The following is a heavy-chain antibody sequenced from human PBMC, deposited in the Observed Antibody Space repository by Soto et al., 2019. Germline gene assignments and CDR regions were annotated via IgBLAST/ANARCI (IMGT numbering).Heavy chain of an antibody. CDR3: ARHVVESLSFGKRVHHLDY. V-gene: IGHV4-4*02. Sequence: SATLSLTCAVSGGSISSSNWWSWVCQPPGRGLEWIGYFYYTGITNYNPSLKSRISMSVDTSKNQFSLKLSSVTAADTAVYYWARHVVESLSFGKRVHHLDYGGHGTLVTVSS. J-gene: IGHJ4*01. CDR2: FYYTGIT. CDR1: GGSISSSNW. D-gene: IGHD3-10*01.